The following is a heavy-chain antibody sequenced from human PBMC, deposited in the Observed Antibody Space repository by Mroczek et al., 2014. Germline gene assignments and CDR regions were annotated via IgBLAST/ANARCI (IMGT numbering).Heavy chain of an antibody. J-gene: IGHJ3*02. Sequence: QVQLQESGPGLVKPSETLSLTCTVSGGSISSYYWSWIRQPPGKGLEWIGYIYYSGSTNYNPSLKSRVTISVDTSKNQFSLKLSSVTAADTAVYYCARCPTYYYDSSGLYDAFDIWGQGTMVTVSS. CDR3: ARCPTYYYDSSGLYDAFDI. CDR1: GGSISSYY. CDR2: IYYSGST. D-gene: IGHD3-22*01. V-gene: IGHV4-59*01.